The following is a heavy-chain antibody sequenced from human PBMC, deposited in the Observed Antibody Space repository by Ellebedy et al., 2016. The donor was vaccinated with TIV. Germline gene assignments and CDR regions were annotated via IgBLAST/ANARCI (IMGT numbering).Heavy chain of an antibody. V-gene: IGHV4-39*07. D-gene: IGHD1-26*01. CDR2: IYYSGST. CDR3: ARVGVGVVYYFDY. J-gene: IGHJ4*02. Sequence: SETLSLXXTVSGGSISSSSYYWGWIRQPPGKGLEWIGSIYYSGSTYYNPSLKSRVTISVDTSKNQFSLKLSSVTAADTAVYYCARVGVGVVYYFDYWGQGTLVTVSS. CDR1: GGSISSSSYY.